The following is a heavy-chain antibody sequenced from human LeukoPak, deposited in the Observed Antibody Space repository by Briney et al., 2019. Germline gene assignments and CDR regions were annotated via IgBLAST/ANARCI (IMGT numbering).Heavy chain of an antibody. CDR2: INHSGST. V-gene: IGHV4-34*01. Sequence: SETLSLTCAVYGGSFSGYYWTWIRQPPGKGLEWIGEINHSGSTNYNPSLKSRVTISVVTSKNQFSLKLSSVTAADTAVYYCARGVVPAAIRSKGIRFDPWGQGTLVTVSS. CDR3: ARGVVPAAIRSKGIRFDP. J-gene: IGHJ5*02. CDR1: GGSFSGYY. D-gene: IGHD2-2*01.